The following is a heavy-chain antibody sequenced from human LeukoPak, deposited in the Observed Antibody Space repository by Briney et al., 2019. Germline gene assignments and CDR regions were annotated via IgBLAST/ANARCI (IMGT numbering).Heavy chain of an antibody. CDR3: ARGRQLLD. J-gene: IGHJ4*02. CDR1: GYTFTSYD. D-gene: IGHD1-7*01. CDR2: MNPNSGNT. V-gene: IGHV1-8*01. Sequence: ASVKVSCKTSGYTFTSYDINWVRQATGPRLEWMGWMNPNSGNTGYAQQFQGRITMTRDTSISTAYMELSSLSSEDTAMYYCARGRQLLDWGQGTLVTVSS.